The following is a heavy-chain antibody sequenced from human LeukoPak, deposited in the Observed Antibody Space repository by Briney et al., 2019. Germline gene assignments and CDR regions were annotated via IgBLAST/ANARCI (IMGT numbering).Heavy chain of an antibody. J-gene: IGHJ4*02. CDR2: ISAYNGNT. V-gene: IGHV1-18*01. CDR1: GYTFTSYG. Sequence: ASVKVSCKASGYTFTSYGISRVRQAPGQGLGWMGWISAYNGNTNYAQKLQGRVTMTTDTATSTAYMEMRSLRSDDTAVYYCARFGYSSGWLDYWGQGTLVTVSS. D-gene: IGHD6-19*01. CDR3: ARFGYSSGWLDY.